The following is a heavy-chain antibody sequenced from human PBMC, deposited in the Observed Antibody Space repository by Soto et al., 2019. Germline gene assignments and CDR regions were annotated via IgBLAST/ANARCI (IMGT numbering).Heavy chain of an antibody. J-gene: IGHJ3*02. CDR3: ARDGGYCSSTSCSQSAFDI. V-gene: IGHV4-31*03. CDR2: IYYSGST. CDR1: GGSISSGGYY. D-gene: IGHD2-2*01. Sequence: PSETLSLTCTVSGGSISSGGYYWSWIRQHPGKGLEWIGYIYYSGSTYYNPSLKSRVTISVDTSKNQFSLKLSSVTAADTAVYYCARDGGYCSSTSCSQSAFDIWGQGTMVTVSS.